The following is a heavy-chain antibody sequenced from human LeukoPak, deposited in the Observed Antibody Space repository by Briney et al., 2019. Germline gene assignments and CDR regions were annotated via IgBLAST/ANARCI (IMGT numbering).Heavy chain of an antibody. Sequence: SETLSLTCTLYGGSLSGYSWTWIRQPPGEGLEWIGEIKHSGGTNYNPSLKSRVTMSVDTSKNQFSLKLSSVTAADTAVYYCARDSAVADYYYYYYMDVWGKGTTVTVSS. V-gene: IGHV4-34*01. CDR1: GGSLSGYS. CDR2: IKHSGGT. CDR3: ARDSAVADYYYYYYMDV. D-gene: IGHD6-19*01. J-gene: IGHJ6*03.